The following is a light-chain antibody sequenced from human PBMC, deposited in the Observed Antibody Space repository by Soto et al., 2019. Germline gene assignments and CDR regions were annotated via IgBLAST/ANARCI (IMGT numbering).Light chain of an antibody. CDR1: QSVGTK. V-gene: IGKV3-15*01. J-gene: IGKJ1*01. CDR3: QQYSSWLWT. Sequence: IVMTQSPATLSVSPGERANLSCRASQSVGTKLAWYQQTPGQXXRLXIXXXPXXXXXVXDRIGGSVSGTEFTLTIASLQSEDFAVYYCQQYSSWLWTFGQGTKVDIK. CDR2: XXP.